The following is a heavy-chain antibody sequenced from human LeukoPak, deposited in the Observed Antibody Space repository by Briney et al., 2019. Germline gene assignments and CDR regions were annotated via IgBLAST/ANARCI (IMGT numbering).Heavy chain of an antibody. J-gene: IGHJ5*02. CDR2: IYYSGST. D-gene: IGHD2-2*01. CDR1: GGSISSSSYY. Sequence: SETLSLTCTVSGGSISSSSYYWGWIRQPPGKGLEWIGSIYYSGSTYYNPSLKSRVTISVDTSKNQFSLKLSSVTAADTAVYYCARGTRVPAAKRLFDPWGQGTLVTVSS. CDR3: ARGTRVPAAKRLFDP. V-gene: IGHV4-39*01.